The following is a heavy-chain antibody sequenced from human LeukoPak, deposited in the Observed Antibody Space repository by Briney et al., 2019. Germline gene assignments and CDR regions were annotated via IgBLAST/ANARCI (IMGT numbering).Heavy chain of an antibody. D-gene: IGHD1-1*01. CDR2: INPIGGGT. CDR3: ARGTTEGDY. V-gene: IGHV1-2*06. J-gene: IGHJ4*02. Sequence: APVKVSCKASGYIFTESYIQWVRQAPGQGLEWVGRINPIGGGTNYAQSFEGRVSMTRDTSISTAYMELSRLTSDDTAIYYCARGTTEGDYWGQGNLVTVSS. CDR1: GYIFTESY.